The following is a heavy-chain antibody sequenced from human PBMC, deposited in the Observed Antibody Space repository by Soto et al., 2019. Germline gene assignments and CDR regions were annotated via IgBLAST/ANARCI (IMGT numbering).Heavy chain of an antibody. CDR2: ISDSGGRT. J-gene: IGHJ3*01. V-gene: IGHV3-64D*08. D-gene: IGHD6-6*01. CDR3: VKARTPSSSLYLDALDV. CDR1: GFNFGSYS. Sequence: PGGSLRLSCLASGFNFGSYSMHWVRQAPGKGLEYVAGISDSGGRTYFAASVRGRFVITRGNSKTTLFLQMNSLGLEDTALYYCVKARTPSSSLYLDALDVWGQGTMVTV.